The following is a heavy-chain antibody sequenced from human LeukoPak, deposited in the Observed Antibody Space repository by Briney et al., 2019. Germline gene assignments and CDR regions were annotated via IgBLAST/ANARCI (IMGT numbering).Heavy chain of an antibody. Sequence: SETLSLTCAVYGGSFSGYYWSWIRQPPGKGLEWIGEINHSGSTNYNPSLKGRVTISVDTSKNQFSLKQSSVTAADTAVYYCARVRRLGWNYAGYSGMDVGGKGT. V-gene: IGHV4-34*01. CDR3: ARVRRLGWNYAGYSGMDV. CDR1: GGSFSGYY. CDR2: INHSGST. D-gene: IGHD1-7*01. J-gene: IGHJ6*04.